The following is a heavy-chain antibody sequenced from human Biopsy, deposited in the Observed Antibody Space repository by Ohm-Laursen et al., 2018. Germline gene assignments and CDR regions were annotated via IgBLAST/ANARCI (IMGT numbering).Heavy chain of an antibody. V-gene: IGHV4-31*01. CDR1: GGSVSSGGFY. CDR2: IYYSGTT. CDR3: ARAVDYYDPYYYYGLDV. D-gene: IGHD3-16*01. Sequence: TLSLTCTVSGGSVSSGGFYWSWIRQHPGKGLEWIGCIYYSGTTYYNPSLKSLVTISVDTSKNQFSLKLNSVTAADTAVYYCARAVDYYDPYYYYGLDVWGQGTTVTVSS. J-gene: IGHJ6*02.